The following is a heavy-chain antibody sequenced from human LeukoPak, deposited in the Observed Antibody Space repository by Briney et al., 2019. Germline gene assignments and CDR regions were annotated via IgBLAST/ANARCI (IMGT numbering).Heavy chain of an antibody. V-gene: IGHV1-2*02. CDR1: GYTFTGYY. CDR2: INPNSGGT. D-gene: IGHD2-2*01. J-gene: IGHJ6*03. Sequence: ASVKVSCKASGYTFTGYYMHWVRQAPGQGLEWMGWINPNSGGTNCAQKFQGRVTMTRDTSISTAYMELSRLRSDDTAVYYCARDRSDCSSTSCFRSSYMDVWGKGTTVTVSS. CDR3: ARDRSDCSSTSCFRSSYMDV.